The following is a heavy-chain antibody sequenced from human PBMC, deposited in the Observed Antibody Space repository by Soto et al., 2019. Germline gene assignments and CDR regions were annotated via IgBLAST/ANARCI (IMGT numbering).Heavy chain of an antibody. CDR2: IIPIFGTA. V-gene: IGHV1-69*13. J-gene: IGHJ4*02. Sequence: SVKVSCKASGGTFSSYAISWARQAPGQGLEWMGGIIPIFGTANYAQKFQGRVTITADESTSTAYMELSSLRSEDTAVYYCARTGAYSNYAPYYFDYWGQGTLVTVSS. D-gene: IGHD4-4*01. CDR3: ARTGAYSNYAPYYFDY. CDR1: GGTFSSYA.